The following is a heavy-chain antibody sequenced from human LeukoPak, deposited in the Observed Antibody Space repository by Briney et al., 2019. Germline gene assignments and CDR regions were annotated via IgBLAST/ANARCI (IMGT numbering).Heavy chain of an antibody. D-gene: IGHD3-22*01. J-gene: IGHJ3*02. CDR3: ARGYDSSGYYRSAFDI. Sequence: SETLSLTCAVSGGSISSGGYSWSWIRQPPGKGLEWIGYIYHSGSTYYNPSLKSRVTISVDRSKNQFSLKLSSVTAADTAVYYCARGYDSSGYYRSAFDIWGQGTMVTVSS. V-gene: IGHV4-30-2*01. CDR2: IYHSGST. CDR1: GGSISSGGYS.